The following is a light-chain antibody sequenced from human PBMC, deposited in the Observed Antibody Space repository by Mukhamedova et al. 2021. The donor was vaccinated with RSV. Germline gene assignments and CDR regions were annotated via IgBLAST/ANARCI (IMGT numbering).Light chain of an antibody. J-gene: IGKJ2*01. V-gene: IGKV1-NL1*01. CDR2: AAS. CDR3: QQYFGVPVT. Sequence: WYQRRVHGKAPKLLIYAASRLATGVPSRFSGGGSGADYTLTITSLQPEDFGTYYCQQYFGVPVTFGLRTKL.